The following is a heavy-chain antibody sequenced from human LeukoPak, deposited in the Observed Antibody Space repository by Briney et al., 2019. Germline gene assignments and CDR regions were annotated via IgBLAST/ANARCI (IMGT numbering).Heavy chain of an antibody. D-gene: IGHD3-10*01. J-gene: IGHJ6*03. Sequence: ASETLSLTCTVSGGSISSGYYWGWIRQPPGKGLEWIGSIYHSGSTYYNPSLKSRVTISVDTSKNQFSLKLSSVTAADTAVYYCARDSYYYGSGSYYRGLMDVWGKGTTVTVSS. CDR3: ARDSYYYGSGSYYRGLMDV. V-gene: IGHV4-38-2*02. CDR1: GGSISSGYY. CDR2: IYHSGST.